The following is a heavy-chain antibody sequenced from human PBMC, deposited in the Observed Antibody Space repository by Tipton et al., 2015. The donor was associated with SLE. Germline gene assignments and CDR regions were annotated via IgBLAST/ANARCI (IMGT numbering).Heavy chain of an antibody. CDR3: VRDRAGDVYLPDFDY. V-gene: IGHV3-33*08. CDR2: IWYDGTSK. D-gene: IGHD5-24*01. J-gene: IGHJ4*02. Sequence: QLVQSGGGLVHPGGSLRLSCAASAFTFSRYGMHWVRQAPGKGLEWVAAIWYDGTSKYHADSVKGRFTISRDSSRNTLYLQMNSLRAEDTAVYYCVRDRAGDVYLPDFDYWGQGTLVTVSS. CDR1: AFTFSRYG.